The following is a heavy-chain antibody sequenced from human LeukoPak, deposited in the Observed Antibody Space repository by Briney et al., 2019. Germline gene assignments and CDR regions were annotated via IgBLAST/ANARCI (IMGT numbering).Heavy chain of an antibody. CDR1: GFTFSSYG. CDR2: IRYDGSNK. Sequence: AGGSLRLSCAASGFTFSSYGMHWVRQAPGKGLEWVAFIRYDGSNKYYADSVRGRFTISRDNSKNTLYLQMNSLRAEDTAVYYCAKDSNYYGSGSYYPYYYYYMDVWGKGTTVTISS. V-gene: IGHV3-30*02. J-gene: IGHJ6*03. CDR3: AKDSNYYGSGSYYPYYYYYMDV. D-gene: IGHD3-10*01.